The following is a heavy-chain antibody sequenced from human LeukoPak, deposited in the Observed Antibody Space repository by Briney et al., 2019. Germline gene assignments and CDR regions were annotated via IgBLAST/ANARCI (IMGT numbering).Heavy chain of an antibody. CDR1: GFTFSSYA. Sequence: SXXXXCAASGFTFSSYAMSGVREAPGKGVGWGSAISGRGGSTYYADSVKGGVTISRENSKNTLYLQMNSLRAEDTAVYYCAKVPVTKRLSYYYGMDVWGQGTTVTVSS. CDR3: AKVPVTKRLSYYYGMDV. CDR2: ISGRGGST. V-gene: IGHV3-23*01. D-gene: IGHD4-17*01. J-gene: IGHJ6*02.